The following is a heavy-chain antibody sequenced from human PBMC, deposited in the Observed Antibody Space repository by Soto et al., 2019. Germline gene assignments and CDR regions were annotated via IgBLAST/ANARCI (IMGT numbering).Heavy chain of an antibody. CDR1: GFTFSSYS. Sequence: KSGGSLRLSCAASGFTFSSYSMNWVRQAPGKGLEWVLSISSSSYIYYADSVKGRFTISRDNAKNSLYLQMNSLRAEDTAVYYCASTLRYFDWLFDPWGQGTLVTVSS. J-gene: IGHJ5*02. CDR2: ISSSSYI. D-gene: IGHD3-9*01. V-gene: IGHV3-21*01. CDR3: ASTLRYFDWLFDP.